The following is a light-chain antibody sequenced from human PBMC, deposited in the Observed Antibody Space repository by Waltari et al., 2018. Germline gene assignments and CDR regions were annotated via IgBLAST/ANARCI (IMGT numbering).Light chain of an antibody. Sequence: DIVFTHSPGTLSLSPGERAHLSCRASQSSSSSYLAWYQQKPGQAPRLLIYGASSRATGIPDRFSGSGSGTDFTLTISKLEPEDFAVYYCQQYGSSQFTFGPGTKVDIK. J-gene: IGKJ3*01. CDR3: QQYGSSQFT. V-gene: IGKV3-20*01. CDR2: GAS. CDR1: QSSSSSY.